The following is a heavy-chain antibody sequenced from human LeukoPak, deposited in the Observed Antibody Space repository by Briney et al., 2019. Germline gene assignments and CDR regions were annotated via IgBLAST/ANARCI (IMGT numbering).Heavy chain of an antibody. Sequence: SETLSLTCTVSGGSISSYYWSWIRQPAGKGLEWIGRIYTSGSTNYNPSLKSRVTMSVDTSKDQFSLKLSSVTAADTAVYYCARAVGSGSFQTYYYYMDVWGKGTTVTVSS. V-gene: IGHV4-4*07. CDR2: IYTSGST. J-gene: IGHJ6*03. CDR3: ARAVGSGSFQTYYYYMDV. CDR1: GGSISSYY. D-gene: IGHD3-10*01.